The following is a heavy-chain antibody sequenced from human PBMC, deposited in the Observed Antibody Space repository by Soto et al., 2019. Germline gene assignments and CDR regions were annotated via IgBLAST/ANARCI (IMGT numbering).Heavy chain of an antibody. D-gene: IGHD6-6*01. CDR2: ISSSSSTI. J-gene: IGHJ5*02. Sequence: EVQLVESGGGLVQPGGSLRLSCAASGFTFSSYSMNWVRQAPGKGLEWVSYISSSSSTIYYADSVKGRFTISRDNAKNSLYLQMNSLRDEDTAVSYCASALRIAARPGWFDPWGQGTLFTVSS. CDR1: GFTFSSYS. CDR3: ASALRIAARPGWFDP. V-gene: IGHV3-48*02.